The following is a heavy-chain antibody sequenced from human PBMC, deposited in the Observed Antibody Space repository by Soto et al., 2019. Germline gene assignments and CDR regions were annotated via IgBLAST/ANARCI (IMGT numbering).Heavy chain of an antibody. J-gene: IGHJ4*02. CDR3: AGDIGCLRLRNGFDY. CDR2: ISAYNGNT. CDR1: GYTFTSYG. D-gene: IGHD1-1*01. Sequence: QVQLVQSGAEVKKPGASVKVSCKASGYTFTSYGISWVRQAPGQGLEWMGWISAYNGNTNYAQKLQGRVTMTTDTSTSTAYLELRSLRSDDPAVYYGAGDIGCLRLRNGFDYWGQGTLVTVCS. V-gene: IGHV1-18*01.